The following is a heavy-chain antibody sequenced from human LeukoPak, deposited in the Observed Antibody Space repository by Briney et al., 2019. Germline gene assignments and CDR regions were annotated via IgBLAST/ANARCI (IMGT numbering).Heavy chain of an antibody. CDR1: GFTFSSYP. V-gene: IGHV3-48*02. CDR2: ISSSSNTI. CDR3: ARGRVMAGYCSGGSCYSGAY. D-gene: IGHD2-15*01. Sequence: GGSLRLSCAASGFTFSSYPMNWVRQAPGKGLEWLSYISSSSNTIYYADSVKGRFTISRDNAKNSLYLQMNSLRDEGTAVYYCARGRVMAGYCSGGSCYSGAYWGQGTLVTVSS. J-gene: IGHJ4*02.